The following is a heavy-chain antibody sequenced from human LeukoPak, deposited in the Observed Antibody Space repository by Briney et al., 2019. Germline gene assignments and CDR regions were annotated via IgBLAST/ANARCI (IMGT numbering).Heavy chain of an antibody. D-gene: IGHD2-2*01. J-gene: IGHJ4*02. CDR1: GCTISSYY. V-gene: IGHV4-4*07. Sequence: PSETLSLTCTVSGCTISSYYWSWIRQPAGKGLEWIGRIYTSGSSNYNPSLKIRLTLSVDTSHNQFSMKLSSVPAADTAVHYCARDGVVPAAHPPTLDYWGQGTLVTVSS. CDR2: IYTSGSS. CDR3: ARDGVVPAAHPPTLDY.